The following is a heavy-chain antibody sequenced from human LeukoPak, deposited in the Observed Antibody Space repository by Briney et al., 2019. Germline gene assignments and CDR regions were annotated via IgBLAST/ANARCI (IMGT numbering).Heavy chain of an antibody. CDR2: FGPEDGET. Sequence: ASVKVSCKVSGYTLTELSMHWVRQAPGKGLEWMGGFGPEDGETIYAQKFQGRVTMTEDTSTDTAYMELSSLRSEDTAVYYCATVSGSYSRFDYWGQGTLVTVSS. CDR1: GYTLTELS. V-gene: IGHV1-24*01. J-gene: IGHJ4*02. D-gene: IGHD1-26*01. CDR3: ATVSGSYSRFDY.